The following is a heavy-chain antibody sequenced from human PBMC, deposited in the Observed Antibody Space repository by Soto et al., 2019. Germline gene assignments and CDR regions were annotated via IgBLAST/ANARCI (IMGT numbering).Heavy chain of an antibody. CDR2: ISAYNGNT. D-gene: IGHD3-3*01. V-gene: IGHV1-18*03. CDR1: GYTFTSYG. Sequence: QVQLVQSGAEVKKPGASVKVSCKASGYTFTSYGISWVRQAPGQGLEWMGWISAYNGNTNYAQKLQGRVTMTTDTSTSTAYMELKSLRSDDMAVYYCARVTPAYYDFWSGDYGMDVWGQGTTVTVSS. CDR3: ARVTPAYYDFWSGDYGMDV. J-gene: IGHJ6*02.